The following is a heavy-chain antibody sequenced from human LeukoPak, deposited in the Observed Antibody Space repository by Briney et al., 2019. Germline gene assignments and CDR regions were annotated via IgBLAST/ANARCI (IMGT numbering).Heavy chain of an antibody. CDR1: GFTFSSYE. V-gene: IGHV3-30*18. Sequence: GGSLRLSCAASGFTFSSYEMNWVRQAPGKGLEWVAVISYDGSNKYYADSVKGRFTISRDNSKNTLYLQMNSLRAEDTAVYYCAKTGSADYDLDYWGQGTLVTVSS. CDR3: AKTGSADYDLDY. CDR2: ISYDGSNK. J-gene: IGHJ4*02. D-gene: IGHD3-22*01.